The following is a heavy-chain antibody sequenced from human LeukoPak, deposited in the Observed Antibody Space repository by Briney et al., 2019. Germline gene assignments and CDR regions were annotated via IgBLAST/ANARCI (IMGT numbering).Heavy chain of an antibody. J-gene: IGHJ4*02. Sequence: GGALRLSCAASGFTFSSDEMNWVRQAPGKGLEWGSYMSSSGSTIYYADSVKGRFTISRDNAKNSLYLQMNSLRAEDTAVYYCARGWFNYWGQGTLVTVSS. V-gene: IGHV3-48*03. CDR2: MSSSGSTI. CDR3: ARGWFNY. D-gene: IGHD2-15*01. CDR1: GFTFSSDE.